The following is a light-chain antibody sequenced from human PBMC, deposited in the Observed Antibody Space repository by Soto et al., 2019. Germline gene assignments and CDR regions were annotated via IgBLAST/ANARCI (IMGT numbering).Light chain of an antibody. CDR1: DSNIGSNT. J-gene: IGLJ1*01. CDR3: AAWDDSLDV. Sequence: LLTHPRSAAGTPGRTVTGSWSGNDSNIGSNTVNWYQQLPGTAPKLLIYSNNQRPSGVPDRISGSKSGTSASLAINGLQSEDEADYYCAAWDDSLDVFGTGTKVTVL. CDR2: SNN. V-gene: IGLV1-44*01.